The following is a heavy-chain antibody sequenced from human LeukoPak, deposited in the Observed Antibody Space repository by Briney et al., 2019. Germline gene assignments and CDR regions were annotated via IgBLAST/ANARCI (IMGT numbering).Heavy chain of an antibody. CDR1: GFTFSSLW. D-gene: IGHD2-15*01. Sequence: GGSLRLSCAASGFTFSSLWMSWVRQAPGKGLEWIASTGLSSTYIGYADSVKGRFTISRDNAENSVYLQMNSLRAEDTAVYFCARERSYCSGATCSLDLWGQGTLVTVSS. CDR3: ARERSYCSGATCSLDL. V-gene: IGHV3-21*01. J-gene: IGHJ5*02. CDR2: TGLSSTYI.